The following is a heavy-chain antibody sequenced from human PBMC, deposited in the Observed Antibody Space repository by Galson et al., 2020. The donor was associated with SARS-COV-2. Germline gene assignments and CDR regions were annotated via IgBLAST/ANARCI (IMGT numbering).Heavy chain of an antibody. J-gene: IGHJ4*02. CDR1: GFTFSSYW. CDR3: ARGMSFGFVAALDY. CDR2: INSDGSST. Sequence: GGSLRLSCAASGFTFSSYWMHWVRQAPGKGLVWVSRINSDGSSTSYADSVKGRFTISMDNAKNTLYLQMNSLRAEDTAVYYCARGMSFGFVAALDYWGQGTLVTVSS. D-gene: IGHD6-6*01. V-gene: IGHV3-74*01.